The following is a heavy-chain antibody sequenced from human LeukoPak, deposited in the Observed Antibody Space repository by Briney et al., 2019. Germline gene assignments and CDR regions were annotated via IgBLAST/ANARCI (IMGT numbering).Heavy chain of an antibody. Sequence: SETLSLTCTVSGYSISSGYYWGWIRQPPGKGLEWIGSIYHSGSTYYNPSLKSRVTISVDTSKNQFSLKLSSVTAADTAVYYCARARGVVDTATDWGQGTLVTVSS. CDR3: ARARGVVDTATD. CDR1: GYSISSGYY. J-gene: IGHJ4*02. V-gene: IGHV4-38-2*02. CDR2: IYHSGST. D-gene: IGHD5-18*01.